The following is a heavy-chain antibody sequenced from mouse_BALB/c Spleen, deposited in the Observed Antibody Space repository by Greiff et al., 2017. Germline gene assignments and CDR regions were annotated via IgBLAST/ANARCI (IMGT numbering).Heavy chain of an antibody. D-gene: IGHD4-1*01. Sequence: MLVESGGGLVKPGGSLKLSCAASGFTFSSYTMSWVRQTPEKRLEWVATISSGGGNTYYPDSVKGRFTISRDNAKNNLYLQMSSLRSEDTALYYCARSGTYWYFDVWGAGTTVTVSS. J-gene: IGHJ1*01. V-gene: IGHV5-9*03. CDR3: ARSGTYWYFDV. CDR2: ISSGGGNT. CDR1: GFTFSSYT.